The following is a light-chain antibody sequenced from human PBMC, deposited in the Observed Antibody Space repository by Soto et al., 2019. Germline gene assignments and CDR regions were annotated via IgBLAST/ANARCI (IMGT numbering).Light chain of an antibody. V-gene: IGKV3D-15*01. CDR1: QSVNSN. Sequence: EIVMTQSPATLSVSPGERATLSCRASQSVNSNLAWYQQRPGQAPSLLIYGAFNRATNISARFSGSGYGTEFTLTLTSLQSEDFAIYYGQQYNTWPRTFGQGTKVEIK. CDR2: GAF. CDR3: QQYNTWPRT. J-gene: IGKJ1*01.